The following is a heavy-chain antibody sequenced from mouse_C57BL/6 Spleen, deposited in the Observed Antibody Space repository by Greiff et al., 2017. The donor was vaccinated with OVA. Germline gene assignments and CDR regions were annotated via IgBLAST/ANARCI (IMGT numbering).Heavy chain of an antibody. V-gene: IGHV5-17*01. J-gene: IGHJ4*01. D-gene: IGHD2-5*01. CDR1: GFTFSDYG. Sequence: EVQLVESGGGLVKPGGSLKLSCAASGFTFSDYGMHWVRQAPEKGLEWVAYISSGSSTIYYADTVKGRFTISRDHAKNTLFLQMTSLRSEDTAMYYCASYYSNYGDAMDYWGQGTSVTVSS. CDR2: ISSGSSTI. CDR3: ASYYSNYGDAMDY.